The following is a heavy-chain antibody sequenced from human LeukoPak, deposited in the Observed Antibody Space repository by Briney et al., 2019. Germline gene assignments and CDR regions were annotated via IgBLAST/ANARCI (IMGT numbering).Heavy chain of an antibody. V-gene: IGHV3-23*01. CDR3: AKGARDYYYYGMDV. J-gene: IGHJ6*02. CDR2: LSGSGVIT. CDR1: GFTFTNYA. Sequence: TGGSLRLSCAASGFTFTNYAMSWVRQAPGAGLEWVSTLSGSGVITYYADSVRGRFTISRDTSKNTLYLQMDSLRAEDTAKYYCAKGARDYYYYGMDVWGQGTTVTVSS.